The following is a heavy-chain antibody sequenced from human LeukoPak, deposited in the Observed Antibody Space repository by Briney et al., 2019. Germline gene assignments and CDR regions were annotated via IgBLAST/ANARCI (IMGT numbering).Heavy chain of an antibody. J-gene: IGHJ6*03. Sequence: SETLSLTCTVSGGSISSSSYYWSWIRQPPGKGLEWIGYIYYSGSTNYNPSLKSRVTISVDTSKNQFSLKLSSVTAADTAVYYCARGDGASYYYYMDVWGKGTTVTVSS. CDR1: GGSISSSSYY. V-gene: IGHV4-61*01. CDR3: ARGDGASYYYYMDV. D-gene: IGHD3-10*01. CDR2: IYYSGST.